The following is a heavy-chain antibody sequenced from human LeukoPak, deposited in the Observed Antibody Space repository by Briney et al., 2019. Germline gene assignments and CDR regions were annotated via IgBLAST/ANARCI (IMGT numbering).Heavy chain of an antibody. D-gene: IGHD5-12*01. J-gene: IGHJ6*02. Sequence: GGSLRFSCAASGFTFSTYTMNWVRQAPGKGLEWVSAISGSGDSTHYADSVKGRFTISRDNSRNTLYLQMNSLRAEDTALYYCAKHRGYSSASIYYYGMDVWGQGTTVTVSS. CDR3: AKHRGYSSASIYYYGMDV. V-gene: IGHV3-23*01. CDR2: ISGSGDST. CDR1: GFTFSTYT.